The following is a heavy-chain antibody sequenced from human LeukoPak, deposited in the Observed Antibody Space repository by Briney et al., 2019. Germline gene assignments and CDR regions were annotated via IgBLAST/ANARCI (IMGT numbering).Heavy chain of an antibody. D-gene: IGHD2-21*01. CDR3: ARSPIASLDYYGMDV. V-gene: IGHV1-69*13. Sequence: SVKVSCKASGGTFSSYAISWVRQAPGQGLEWMGGIIPILGTANYAQKFQGRDTITADESTSTAYMELSSLRSEDTAVYYCARSPIASLDYYGMDVWGQGTTVTVSS. CDR2: IIPILGTA. J-gene: IGHJ6*02. CDR1: GGTFSSYA.